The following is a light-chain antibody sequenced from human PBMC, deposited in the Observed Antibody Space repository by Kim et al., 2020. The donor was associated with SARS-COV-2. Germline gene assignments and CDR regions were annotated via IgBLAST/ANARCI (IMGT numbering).Light chain of an antibody. CDR1: QNINTD. CDR3: QQYYNWPPVT. J-gene: IGKJ4*01. CDR2: DAS. Sequence: EIVLTQSPATLSLSPGERATLSCRASQNINTDLAWYQQKPGQTPRLFIYDASNRAPGIPARISGSGSGTDFTLTVSSLQFEDFAVYYCQQYYNWPPVTFGGGTKVDIK. V-gene: IGKV3-11*01.